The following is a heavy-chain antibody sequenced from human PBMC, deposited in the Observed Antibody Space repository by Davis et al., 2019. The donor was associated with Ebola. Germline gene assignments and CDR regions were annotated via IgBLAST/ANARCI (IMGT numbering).Heavy chain of an antibody. CDR3: AREGRLSAWSYFDY. D-gene: IGHD6-19*01. V-gene: IGHV4-4*07. Sequence: SETLSLTCTVSGGSISNYFWSWIRQPAGKGLEWIGRIYSTGRTDYNPSLKSRVTMSVDTSKNQFSLKLSSVTAADTAVYWCAREGRLSAWSYFDYWGQGTPVTVSS. CDR1: GGSISNYF. J-gene: IGHJ4*02. CDR2: IYSTGRT.